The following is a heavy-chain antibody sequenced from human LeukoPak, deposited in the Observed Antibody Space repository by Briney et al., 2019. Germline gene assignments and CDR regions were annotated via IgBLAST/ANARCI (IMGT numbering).Heavy chain of an antibody. Sequence: GASVKVSCKASGGTFSSYAISWVRQAPGQGLEWMGGIIPIFGTANYAQKFQGRVTITADKSTSTAYMELSSLRSEDTAVYYCAIGPGEYYNWYFDLWGRGTLVTVSS. V-gene: IGHV1-69*06. J-gene: IGHJ2*01. D-gene: IGHD2/OR15-2a*01. CDR2: IIPIFGTA. CDR1: GGTFSSYA. CDR3: AIGPGEYYNWYFDL.